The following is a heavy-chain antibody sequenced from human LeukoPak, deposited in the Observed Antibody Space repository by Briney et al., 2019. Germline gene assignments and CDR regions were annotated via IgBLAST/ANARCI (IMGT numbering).Heavy chain of an antibody. V-gene: IGHV1-69*13. J-gene: IGHJ3*02. CDR3: AREARVVVVVAATGMVAFDI. CDR2: IIPIFGTA. Sequence: ASVKVSCKASGGTFSSYAISWVRQAPGQGLEWMGGIIPIFGTANYAQKFQGRVTITADESTSTAYMELSSLRSEDTAVYYCAREARVVVVVAATGMVAFDIWGQGTMVTVSS. D-gene: IGHD2-15*01. CDR1: GGTFSSYA.